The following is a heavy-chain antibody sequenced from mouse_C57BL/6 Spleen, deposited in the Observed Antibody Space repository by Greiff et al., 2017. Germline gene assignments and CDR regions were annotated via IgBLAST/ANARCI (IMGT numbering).Heavy chain of an antibody. CDR3: ARDGNEVMDY. J-gene: IGHJ4*01. D-gene: IGHD2-1*01. V-gene: IGHV1-52*01. CDR2: IDPSDSET. CDR1: GYTFTSYW. Sequence: QVQLQQPGAELVRPGSSVKLSCKASGYTFTSYWMHWVKQRPIQGLEWIGNIDPSDSETHYNQKFKDKATLTVDKSSSTAYMQLSSLTSEDSAVYYCARDGNEVMDYWGQGTSVTVSS.